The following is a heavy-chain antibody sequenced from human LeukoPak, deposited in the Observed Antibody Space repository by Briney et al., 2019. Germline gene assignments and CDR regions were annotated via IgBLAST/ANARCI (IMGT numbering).Heavy chain of an antibody. J-gene: IGHJ4*02. V-gene: IGHV4-59*01. CDR2: DYYSGST. D-gene: IGHD4-11*01. Sequence: PGGSLRLSCAGSGFTFSGYSLNWVRQAPGKGLEWIGYDYYSGSTNYNPSLKSRVTISVDTSKNQFSLRLSSATAADTAVYYCARGATVTTFDYWGQGTPVTVSS. CDR3: ARGATVTTFDY. CDR1: GFTFSGYS.